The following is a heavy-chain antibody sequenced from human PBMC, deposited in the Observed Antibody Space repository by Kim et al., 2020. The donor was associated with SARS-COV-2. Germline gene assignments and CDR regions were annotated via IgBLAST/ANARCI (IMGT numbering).Heavy chain of an antibody. V-gene: IGHV4-31*03. Sequence: SETLSLTCTVSGGSISSGGYYWSWIRQHPGKGLEWIGYIYYSGSTYYNPSLKSRVTISVDTSKNQFSLKLSSETAADTAVYYCARLDYVWGSYRFDYWGQGTLVTVSS. J-gene: IGHJ4*02. D-gene: IGHD3-16*02. CDR2: IYYSGST. CDR3: ARLDYVWGSYRFDY. CDR1: GGSISSGGYY.